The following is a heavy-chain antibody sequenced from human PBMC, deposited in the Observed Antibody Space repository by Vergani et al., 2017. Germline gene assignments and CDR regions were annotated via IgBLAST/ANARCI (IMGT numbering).Heavy chain of an antibody. CDR3: AREYCSGGSCYSNNWFDP. D-gene: IGHD2-15*01. CDR2: IYYSGST. J-gene: IGHJ5*02. CDR1: GGPISSSSYY. V-gene: IGHV4-39*01. Sequence: QLQLQESGPGLVKPSETLSLTCTVPGGPISSSSYYWGWIRQPPGKGLEWIGSIYYSGSTYYNPSLKSRVTISVDTSKNQFSLKLSSVTAADTAVYYCAREYCSGGSCYSNNWFDPWGQGTLVTVSS.